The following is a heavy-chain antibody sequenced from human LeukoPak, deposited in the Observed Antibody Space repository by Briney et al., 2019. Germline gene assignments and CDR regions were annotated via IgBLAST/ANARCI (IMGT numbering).Heavy chain of an antibody. CDR2: IGYDGSNK. CDR1: GLTFSSYG. CDR3: AKDSSSWYRPDY. Sequence: PGGSLRLSCAASGLTFSSYGMHWVRQAPGKGLEWVAFIGYDGSNKYYADSVKGRFTISRDNSKNTLYLQMNSLRAEDTAVYYCAKDSSSWYRPDYWGQGTLVTVSS. V-gene: IGHV3-30*02. J-gene: IGHJ4*02. D-gene: IGHD6-13*01.